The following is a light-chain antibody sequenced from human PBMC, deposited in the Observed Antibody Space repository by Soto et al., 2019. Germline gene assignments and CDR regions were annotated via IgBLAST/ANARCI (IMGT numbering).Light chain of an antibody. V-gene: IGLV2-8*01. CDR2: EVN. J-gene: IGLJ1*01. Sequence: QSALTQPPSASGSPGQSVAISCTGTASDIGGYNFVSWYQQHPGKAPKLMIYEVNKRPSGVPDRLSGSQSGNTAALTVSGLQAEDEADYYCSAHGGTNPYVFGTGTKLTVL. CDR1: ASDIGGYNF. CDR3: SAHGGTNPYV.